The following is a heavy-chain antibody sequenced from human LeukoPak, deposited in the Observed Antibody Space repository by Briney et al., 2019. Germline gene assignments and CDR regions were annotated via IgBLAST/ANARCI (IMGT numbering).Heavy chain of an antibody. CDR3: ARARSLLFMDV. J-gene: IGHJ6*03. CDR1: GFTFSSYG. Sequence: GGSLRLSCAASGFTFSSYGMHWVRQAPGKGLEWVSYITTSGSTIYYADSVKGRFTISRDNAKNALYLQMNSLRAEDTAVYYCARARSLLFMDVWGKGTTVTISS. D-gene: IGHD3-10*01. CDR2: ITTSGSTI. V-gene: IGHV3-48*04.